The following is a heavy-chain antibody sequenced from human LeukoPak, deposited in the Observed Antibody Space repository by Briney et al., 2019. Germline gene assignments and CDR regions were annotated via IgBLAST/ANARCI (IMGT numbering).Heavy chain of an antibody. CDR2: ISYDGNYK. CDR3: AKDAVLKDHGDLFDY. D-gene: IGHD4-17*01. V-gene: IGHV3-30*18. Sequence: GGSLRLSCAASGFTFSSYGMHWVRQAPGKGLEWVAVISYDGNYKYYADSVKGRFTISRDNSKNTLYLQMNSLRAEDTAVYYCAKDAVLKDHGDLFDYWGQGTLVTVSS. CDR1: GFTFSSYG. J-gene: IGHJ4*02.